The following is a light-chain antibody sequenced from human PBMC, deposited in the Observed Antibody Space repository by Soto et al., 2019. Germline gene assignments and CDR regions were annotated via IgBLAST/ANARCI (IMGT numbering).Light chain of an antibody. V-gene: IGKV1-39*01. CDR3: QQSLGIPYT. CDR1: ETISTY. J-gene: IGKJ2*01. Sequence: DIQMTQSPSALSASVGDRVTITCRASETISTYLNWYQQKPGKAPKLLIYAASTLQSGVPSRFSGSGSGTDFTLPISSLQPEDLATYYCQQSLGIPYTFGQGTRLEIK. CDR2: AAS.